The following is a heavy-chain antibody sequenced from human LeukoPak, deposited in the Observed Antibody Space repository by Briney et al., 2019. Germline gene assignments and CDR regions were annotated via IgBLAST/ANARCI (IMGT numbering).Heavy chain of an antibody. CDR1: GYTFTRYY. V-gene: IGHV1-46*01. Sequence: ASVKVSCKASGYTFTRYYMHWVRQAPGQGLEWMGIINPSGGNTNYARKFQGRVTMTRDMSTGTFYMELTSLRSEDTAVYYCARDLTTQSRREGIFDYWGQGTLVTVSS. D-gene: IGHD5-24*01. CDR3: ARDLTTQSRREGIFDY. CDR2: INPSGGNT. J-gene: IGHJ4*02.